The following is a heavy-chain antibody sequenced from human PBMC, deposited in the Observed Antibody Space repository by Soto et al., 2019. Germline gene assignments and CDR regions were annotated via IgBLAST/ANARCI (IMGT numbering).Heavy chain of an antibody. V-gene: IGHV1-2*06. CDR3: ARDGNFAFRGYSFGFDF. CDR2: MNLDTGGT. CDR1: GYRFTNFY. Sequence: QVQLVQSGAEVKKPGASVRVSCKASGYRFTNFYIHWVRQAPGQGLEWRGRMNLDTGGTTYAQKFQGRVTMTRDTSINTAYMEVTNLESDDTAIYYCARDGNFAFRGYSFGFDFWGQGTLVTVSS. J-gene: IGHJ5*01. D-gene: IGHD5-18*01.